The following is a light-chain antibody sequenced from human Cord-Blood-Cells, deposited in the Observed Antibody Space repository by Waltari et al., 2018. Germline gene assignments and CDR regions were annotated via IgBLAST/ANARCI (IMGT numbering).Light chain of an antibody. J-gene: IGLJ2*01. CDR1: KLGEEY. CDR3: QAWDSSTPAVV. CDR2: QDS. V-gene: IGLV3-1*01. Sequence: SYELTQPPSVSVSPGQTASITCSGEKLGEEYACWYQQKPGQYPVLVIYQDSKRPSGIPERFSGSNSGNTATLTISGTQAMDEADYYCQAWDSSTPAVVFGGGTKLTVL.